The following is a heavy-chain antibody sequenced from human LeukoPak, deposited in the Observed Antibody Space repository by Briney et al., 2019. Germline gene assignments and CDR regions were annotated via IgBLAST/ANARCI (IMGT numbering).Heavy chain of an antibody. J-gene: IGHJ3*02. CDR2: IHSSGSA. CDR1: GGSIRNYY. V-gene: IGHV4-4*07. Sequence: PSETLSLTCSVSGGSIRNYYWNWLRQAAGKELELIGRIHSSGSANYSPSLKSRVTMLIDTSKSQFSLRLSSVTAADTAVYYCARGAVGATPHAAFDNWGQGTMVTVSS. CDR3: ARGAVGATPHAAFDN. D-gene: IGHD1-26*01.